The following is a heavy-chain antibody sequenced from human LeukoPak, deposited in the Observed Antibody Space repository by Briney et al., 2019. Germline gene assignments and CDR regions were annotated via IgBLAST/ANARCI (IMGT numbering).Heavy chain of an antibody. V-gene: IGHV3-11*01. CDR1: GFSFKDYY. CDR2: INVIGGAT. CDR3: ARGPRILTLGSYYFDY. Sequence: GGSLRLSCAASGFSFKDYYFSWVRQAPGKGLGWDSFINVIGGATHYAECVEGRFTISRANAMNSIYLEMNSLTAEDTAVYYCARGPRILTLGSYYFDYWGQGSLVTVSS. J-gene: IGHJ4*02. D-gene: IGHD3-10*01.